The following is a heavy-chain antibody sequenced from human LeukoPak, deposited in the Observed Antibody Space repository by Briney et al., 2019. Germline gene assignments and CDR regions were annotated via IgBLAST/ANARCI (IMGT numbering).Heavy chain of an antibody. CDR3: ARDHPSYGEHDY. CDR1: GFTFSSYA. CDR2: ISYDGSNK. Sequence: GGSPRLSCAASGFTFSSYAMHWVRQAPGKGLEWVAVISYDGSNKYYADSVKGRFTISRDNSKNTLYLQMNSLRAEDTAVYYCARDHPSYGEHDYWGQGTLVTVSS. D-gene: IGHD4-17*01. J-gene: IGHJ4*02. V-gene: IGHV3-30*04.